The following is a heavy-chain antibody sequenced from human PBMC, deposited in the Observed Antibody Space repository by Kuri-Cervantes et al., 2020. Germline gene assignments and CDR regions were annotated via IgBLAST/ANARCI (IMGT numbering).Heavy chain of an antibody. Sequence: GRSLRLSCAASGFTVSSNYMSWVRQAPGKGLEWVAVISYDGSNKYYADSVKGRFTISRDNSKNTLYLQMNSLRAEDTAVYYCARARRYGVGSYDYLYMDVWGKGTTVTVSS. D-gene: IGHD3-10*01. CDR3: ARARRYGVGSYDYLYMDV. CDR2: ISYDGSNK. J-gene: IGHJ6*03. V-gene: IGHV3-30-3*01. CDR1: GFTVSSNY.